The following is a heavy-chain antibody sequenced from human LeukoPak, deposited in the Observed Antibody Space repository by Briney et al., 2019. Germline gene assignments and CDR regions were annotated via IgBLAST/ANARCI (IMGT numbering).Heavy chain of an antibody. Sequence: GASVKVSCKASAYTFTNYYLHWVRQAPGQGLEWMGIINPSGGSTSYAQKFQGRVTMTRDTSTSTVYMELSSLRSGDTAVYYCAREGSSGQLLWGQGSMVTVSS. CDR3: AREGSSGQLL. D-gene: IGHD3-22*01. CDR1: AYTFTNYY. CDR2: INPSGGST. J-gene: IGHJ3*01. V-gene: IGHV1-46*01.